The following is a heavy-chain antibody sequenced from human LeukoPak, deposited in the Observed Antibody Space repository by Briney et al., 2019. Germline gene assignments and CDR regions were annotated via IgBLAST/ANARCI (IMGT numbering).Heavy chain of an antibody. J-gene: IGHJ4*02. D-gene: IGHD3-22*01. Sequence: ASVKVSCKASGYTFTSYYMHWVRQAPGQGLEWMGIINPSGGSTSYAQKFQGRVTMTRDTSTSTVYMGLSSLRSEDTAVYYCAVESSSGFDYWGQGTLVTVSS. V-gene: IGHV1-46*01. CDR1: GYTFTSYY. CDR2: INPSGGST. CDR3: AVESSSGFDY.